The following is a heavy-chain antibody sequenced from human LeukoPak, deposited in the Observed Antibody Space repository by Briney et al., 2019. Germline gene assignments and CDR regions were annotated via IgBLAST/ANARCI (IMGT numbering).Heavy chain of an antibody. V-gene: IGHV1-18*01. CDR2: ISGNNDNS. Sequence: GASVKVSCKASGYTFSNFGISWVRQAPGQGLEWMGWISGNNDNSNYGQKFQGRLTVTTDSSTSTAYMELRNLRSDDTAVYYCARDGTSTDDYWGQGTLVTVSS. D-gene: IGHD2-2*01. J-gene: IGHJ4*02. CDR3: ARDGTSTDDY. CDR1: GYTFSNFG.